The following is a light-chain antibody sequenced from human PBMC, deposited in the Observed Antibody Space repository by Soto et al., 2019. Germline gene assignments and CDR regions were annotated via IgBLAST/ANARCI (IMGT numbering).Light chain of an antibody. CDR1: QAIGSW. J-gene: IGKJ2*01. Sequence: DIQMTQSPSSVSASVGDRVTITCRASQAIGSWLGWYQQKPGKAPKLLIYAAYSLQSGIPSRFSGSGSGTDFTLTISSLQPEDFATYYCQPANSFPRTFGQGTKLESK. CDR2: AAY. V-gene: IGKV1-12*01. CDR3: QPANSFPRT.